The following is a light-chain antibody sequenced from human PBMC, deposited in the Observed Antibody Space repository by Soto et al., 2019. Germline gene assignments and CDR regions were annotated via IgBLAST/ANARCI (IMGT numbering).Light chain of an antibody. J-gene: IGKJ4*01. CDR3: QQYNNWPPGVT. Sequence: EIVMTQSPATLSVSPGERATISCRASQSVSSNLAWYQQKPGQAPRLLIYGASTRATGIPARFSGSGSGTEFTLTISSLQSEDFAVYYCQQYNNWPPGVTFGGGTKVEIK. CDR2: GAS. V-gene: IGKV3-15*01. CDR1: QSVSSN.